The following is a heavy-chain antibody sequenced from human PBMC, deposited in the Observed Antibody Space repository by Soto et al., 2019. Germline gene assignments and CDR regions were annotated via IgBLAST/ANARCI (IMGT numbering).Heavy chain of an antibody. V-gene: IGHV1-18*01. CDR3: ARSTVPDAKGHFDY. CDR1: GYTFTTYG. J-gene: IGHJ4*02. CDR2: ISGYNGNT. Sequence: QVQLVQSGAEVKKAGTSVKVSCKASGYTFTTYGISWVRQAPGQGLDWMGCISGYNGNTNYEQKFQGRVTMTTDTYTSTAYLELRSLRSDDTAVYYCARSTVPDAKGHFDYWGQGTLVTVSS. D-gene: IGHD2-2*01.